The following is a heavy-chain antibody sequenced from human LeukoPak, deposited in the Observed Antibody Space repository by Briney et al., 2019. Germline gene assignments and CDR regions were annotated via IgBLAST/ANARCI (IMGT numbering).Heavy chain of an antibody. J-gene: IGHJ1*01. CDR2: ISSSSSTI. V-gene: IGHV3-48*04. Sequence: GGSLRLSCAASGFTFSSYSMNWVRQAPGKGLEWVSYISSSSSTIYYADSVKGRFTISRDNAKNSLYLQMNSLRAEDTAVYYCAKGTYCTSTGCYTQYFQHWGQGTLVTVSS. CDR3: AKGTYCTSTGCYTQYFQH. CDR1: GFTFSSYS. D-gene: IGHD2-2*02.